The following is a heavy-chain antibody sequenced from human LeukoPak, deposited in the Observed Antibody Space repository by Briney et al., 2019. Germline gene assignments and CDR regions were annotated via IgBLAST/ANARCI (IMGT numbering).Heavy chain of an antibody. J-gene: IGHJ4*02. CDR1: GGSFSGYY. V-gene: IGHV4-34*01. D-gene: IGHD2-2*02. CDR2: INHSGST. Sequence: PSETLSLTCAVYGGSFSGYYWSWIRQPPGKGLEWIGEINHSGSTNYNPSLKSRVTISVDTSKNQFSLKLSSVTAADTAVYYCARGHLGYCSSTSCYTFSYWGQGTLVTVSP. CDR3: ARGHLGYCSSTSCYTFSY.